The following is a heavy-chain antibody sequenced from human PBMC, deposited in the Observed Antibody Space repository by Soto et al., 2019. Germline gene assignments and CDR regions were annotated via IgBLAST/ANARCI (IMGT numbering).Heavy chain of an antibody. CDR2: IIPIFGTA. CDR3: ARASHIVGATSPLFDY. Sequence: SVKVSCKAFGGTFSSYAISWVRQAPGQGLEWMGGIIPIFGTANYAQKFQGRVTITADESTSTAYMELSSLRSEDTAVYYCARASHIVGATSPLFDYWGQGTLVTVAS. CDR1: GGTFSSYA. J-gene: IGHJ4*02. D-gene: IGHD1-26*01. V-gene: IGHV1-69*13.